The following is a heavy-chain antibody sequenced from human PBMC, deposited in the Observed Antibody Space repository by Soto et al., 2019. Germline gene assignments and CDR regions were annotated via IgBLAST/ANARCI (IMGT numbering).Heavy chain of an antibody. CDR2: INWNGGST. Sequence: PGRSLRLSCPAPGFPFADYGITWVRQAPGKGLEWVSYINWNGGSTGYADSVKGLFSISRDNAKNSLYLQMNSLRAEDTALYYCARGGVVGATAPYAYWGQGT. V-gene: IGHV3-20*04. CDR3: ARGGVVGATAPYAY. D-gene: IGHD1-26*01. J-gene: IGHJ4*02. CDR1: GFPFADYG.